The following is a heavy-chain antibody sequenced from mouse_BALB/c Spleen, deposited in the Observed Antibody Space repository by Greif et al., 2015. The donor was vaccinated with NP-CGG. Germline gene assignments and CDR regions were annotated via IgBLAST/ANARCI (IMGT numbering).Heavy chain of an antibody. J-gene: IGHJ4*01. CDR1: GYTFTDYY. Sequence: VQLQQSGPELVKSGASVKISCKASGYTFTDYYINWVKQKPGQGLEWIGWIYPGSGNTKYNEKFKGKATLTVDTSSSTAYMQLSGLTSEDTAVYFCARRTGTEAMDYWGQGTSVTVSS. V-gene: IGHV1-84*02. D-gene: IGHD4-1*01. CDR2: IYPGSGNT. CDR3: ARRTGTEAMDY.